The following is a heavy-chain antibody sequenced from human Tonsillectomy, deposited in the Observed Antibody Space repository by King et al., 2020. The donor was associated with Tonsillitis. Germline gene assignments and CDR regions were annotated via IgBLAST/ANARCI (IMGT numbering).Heavy chain of an antibody. CDR1: GYTFTSYY. D-gene: IGHD5-18*01. J-gene: IGHJ4*02. CDR2: INPSDGST. V-gene: IGHV1-46*01. CDR3: ARADGHSYGLLGDY. Sequence: QLVQSGAEVKKPGASVKVSCKASGYTFTSYYMHWVRQAPGQGLEWMGIINPSDGSTSYAQKIQGRVAMTRDTSTSKVYMELRSLRSEDTAVYYSARADGHSYGLLGDYWGQGTLVTVSS.